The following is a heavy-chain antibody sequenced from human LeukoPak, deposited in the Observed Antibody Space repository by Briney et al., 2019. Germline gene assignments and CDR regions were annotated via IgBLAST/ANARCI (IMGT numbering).Heavy chain of an antibody. D-gene: IGHD3-22*01. CDR3: ARRRVTVIVVSTFDS. V-gene: IGHV4-34*01. J-gene: IGHJ4*02. CDR2: VADYGSV. Sequence: SETLSLTCAVYGGSFTNYFWSWVRQSPGKGLEWIGEVADYGSVNYNPSLRSRVTISLDTSKNHFSLKVSSMTAADTAVYYCARRRVTVIVVSTFDSWGQGTLVTVSS. CDR1: GGSFTNYF.